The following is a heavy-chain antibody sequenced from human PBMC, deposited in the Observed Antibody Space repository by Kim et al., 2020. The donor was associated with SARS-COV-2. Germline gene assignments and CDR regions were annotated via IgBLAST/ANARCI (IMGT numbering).Heavy chain of an antibody. CDR3: ARHNYGLSGP. CDR2: VFYSGIT. V-gene: IGHV4-59*01. Sequence: SETLSLTCAVSGGSIDGYYWSWIRQPPGKGLEWIGYVFYSGITDYSPSLKSRVTISVDRSKNRISLKLISLTAADTAVYYCARHNYGLSGPWGQGTLVTVSS. CDR1: GGSIDGYY. J-gene: IGHJ5*02. D-gene: IGHD5-18*01.